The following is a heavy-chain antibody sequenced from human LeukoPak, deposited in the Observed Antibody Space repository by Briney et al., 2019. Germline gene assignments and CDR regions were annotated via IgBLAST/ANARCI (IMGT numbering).Heavy chain of an antibody. D-gene: IGHD2-15*01. CDR3: ARAHYCSGGSCYHFQNWFDP. CDR1: GYTFTSYG. CDR2: ISAYNGNT. Sequence: ASVKVSCKASGYTFTSYGISWVRQAPGQGLEWMGWISAYNGNTNYAQKLQGRVTMTTDTSTSTAYMELWSLRSDDTAVYYCARAHYCSGGSCYHFQNWFDPWGQGTLVTVSS. V-gene: IGHV1-18*01. J-gene: IGHJ5*02.